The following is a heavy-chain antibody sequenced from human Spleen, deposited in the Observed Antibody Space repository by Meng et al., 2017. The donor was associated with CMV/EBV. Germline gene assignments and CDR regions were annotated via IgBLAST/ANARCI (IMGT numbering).Heavy chain of an antibody. CDR1: GFTFSSFE. CDR2: ISISGNTI. CDR3: ASSDRITLFGVPLTGYMDV. D-gene: IGHD3-3*01. J-gene: IGHJ6*02. V-gene: IGHV3-48*03. Sequence: GESLKISCVASGFTFSSFEMTWVRQAPGKGLEWVSYISISGNTIYYADSVSGRFTISRDDAKNSLYLQMNSLRAEDTAVYYCASSDRITLFGVPLTGYMDVWGQGTTVTVSS.